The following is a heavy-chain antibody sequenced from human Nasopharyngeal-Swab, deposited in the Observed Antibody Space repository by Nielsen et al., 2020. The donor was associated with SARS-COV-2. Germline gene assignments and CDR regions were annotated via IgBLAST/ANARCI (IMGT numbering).Heavy chain of an antibody. CDR2: INAGNGNT. CDR1: GYTFTSYA. Sequence: ASVKVSCKASGYTFTSYAMHWVRQAPGQRLEWMGWINAGNGNTKYSQKFQGRVTITRDTSASTVYMELSSLRSEDTAVYYCARDDRATSGYLLGGAFDPWGQGTLVTVSS. D-gene: IGHD3-22*01. V-gene: IGHV1-3*01. CDR3: ARDDRATSGYLLGGAFDP. J-gene: IGHJ5*02.